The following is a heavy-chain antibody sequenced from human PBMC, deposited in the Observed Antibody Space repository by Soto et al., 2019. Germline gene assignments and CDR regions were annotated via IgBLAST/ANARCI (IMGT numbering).Heavy chain of an antibody. CDR1: GYTFTGYY. CDR2: INPNSGGT. Sequence: ASVKVSCKASGYTFTGYYMHWVRQAPGQGLEWMGWINPNSGGTNYAQKFQGWVTMTRDTSISTAYMELSRLRSDDTAVYYCAREEYSSSWYYYWGQGTLVTVSS. J-gene: IGHJ4*02. CDR3: AREEYSSSWYYY. V-gene: IGHV1-2*04. D-gene: IGHD6-13*01.